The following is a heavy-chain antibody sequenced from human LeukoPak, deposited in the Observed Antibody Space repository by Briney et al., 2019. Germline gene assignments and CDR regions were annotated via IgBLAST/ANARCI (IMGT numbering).Heavy chain of an antibody. CDR1: GFSLSTSGMR. D-gene: IGHD2-2*01. J-gene: IGHJ5*02. CDR2: IDWVDDK. CDR3: ARTASPANWFDP. V-gene: IGHV2-70*04. Sequence: SGPALVKPTQTLTLTCTFSGFSLSTSGMRVSGIRQPPGKALEWLARIDWVDDKFYSTSLKTRLTISKDTSKNQVVLTMTNMDPVDTATYYCARTASPANWFDPWGQGTLVTVSS.